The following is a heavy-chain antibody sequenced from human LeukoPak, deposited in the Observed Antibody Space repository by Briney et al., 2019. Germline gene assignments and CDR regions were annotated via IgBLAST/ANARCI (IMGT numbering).Heavy chain of an antibody. CDR3: ARGQKQQLGSSDAFDI. V-gene: IGHV1-8*01. CDR1: GYTFTSYD. CDR2: MNPNSGNT. Sequence: ASVKVSCKASGYTFTSYDINWVRQATGQGLEWMGWMNPNSGNTGYAQKFQGRVTMTRTTSISTAYMELSSLRSEDTAVYYCARGQKQQLGSSDAFDIWGQGTMVTVSS. D-gene: IGHD6-13*01. J-gene: IGHJ3*02.